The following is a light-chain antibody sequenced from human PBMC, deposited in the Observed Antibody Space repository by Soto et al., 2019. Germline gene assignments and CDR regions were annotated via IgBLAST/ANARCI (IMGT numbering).Light chain of an antibody. CDR3: FSFTTSYTHV. V-gene: IGLV2-14*01. CDR2: EVS. J-gene: IGLJ1*01. CDR1: SSDVDTYKY. Sequence: QSALTQPASVSGSPGQSITISCTGTSSDVDTYKYVSWYQQHPGKAPKLMIYEVSYRPSGVSDRFSGSKSGNTASLTISGLQAEDEADYFCFSFTTSYTHVFGTGTKLTVL.